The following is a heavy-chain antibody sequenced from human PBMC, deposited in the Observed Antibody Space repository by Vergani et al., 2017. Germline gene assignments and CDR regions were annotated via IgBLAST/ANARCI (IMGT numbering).Heavy chain of an antibody. J-gene: IGHJ6*03. CDR3: ARSLAARPHYYYYYMDV. V-gene: IGHV4-59*01. Sequence: QVQLQESGPGLVKPSETLSLTCTVSGGSISSYYWSWIRQPPGKGLEWIGYIYYSGSTNYNPSLKSRVTISVDTSKNQFYLKLSSVTAADTAVYYCARSLAARPHYYYYYMDVWGKGTTVTVSS. CDR1: GGSISSYY. D-gene: IGHD6-6*01. CDR2: IYYSGST.